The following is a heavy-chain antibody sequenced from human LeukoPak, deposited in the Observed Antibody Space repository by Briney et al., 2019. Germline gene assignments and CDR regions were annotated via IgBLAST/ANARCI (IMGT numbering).Heavy chain of an antibody. CDR1: GVSISSYY. V-gene: IGHV4-59*08. CDR2: IYYSGST. Sequence: SETLSLTCTVSGVSISSYYWSWIRQPPGKGLEWIGYIYYSGSTNYNPSLKSRVTISVDTSKNQFSLKLSSVTAADTAVYYCARRSGYSHLYGMDVWGQGSTVTVSS. CDR3: ARRSGYSHLYGMDV. J-gene: IGHJ6*02. D-gene: IGHD5-18*01.